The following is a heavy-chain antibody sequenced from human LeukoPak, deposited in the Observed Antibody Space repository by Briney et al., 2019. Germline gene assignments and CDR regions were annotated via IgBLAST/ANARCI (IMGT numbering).Heavy chain of an antibody. V-gene: IGHV4-59*01. CDR1: GGSISSYY. J-gene: IGHJ6*03. CDR2: IYYSGST. Sequence: SQTLSLTCTVSGGSISSYYWSWIRQPPGKGLEWIGYIYYSGSTNYNPSLKSRVTISVDTSKNQFSLKLSSVTAADTAVYYCARVDPRDYYYYYYMEVWGKGTTVTVSS. CDR3: ARVDPRDYYYYYYMEV.